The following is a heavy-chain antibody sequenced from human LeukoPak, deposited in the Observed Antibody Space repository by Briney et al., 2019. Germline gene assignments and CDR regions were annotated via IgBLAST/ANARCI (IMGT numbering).Heavy chain of an antibody. J-gene: IGHJ4*02. CDR1: GGSISSSSYY. V-gene: IGHV4-39*01. CDR2: MYYSGST. Sequence: SETLSLTCTVSGGSISSSSYYWGWIRQPPGKGLEWIGSMYYSGSTYYNPSLKSRVTISVDTSKNQFSLKLSSVTAADTAVYYCARQTRWIQLSHFDYWGQGTLVTVSS. D-gene: IGHD5-18*01. CDR3: ARQTRWIQLSHFDY.